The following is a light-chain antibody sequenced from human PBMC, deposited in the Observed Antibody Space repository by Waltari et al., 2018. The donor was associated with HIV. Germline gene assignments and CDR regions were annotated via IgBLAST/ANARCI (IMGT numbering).Light chain of an antibody. CDR1: SSNIGAGFD. CDR2: GNS. J-gene: IGLJ2*01. V-gene: IGLV1-40*01. CDR3: QSYDRSLSGYVV. Sequence: QSLLTQPPSVSGAPGQRVTISCTGSSSNIGAGFDVHWYQQLPGTVHKLLIYGNSNRPSGVPHRFSGSKSGTSASLVITGLQAEDEADYYCQSYDRSLSGYVVFGGGTKLTVL.